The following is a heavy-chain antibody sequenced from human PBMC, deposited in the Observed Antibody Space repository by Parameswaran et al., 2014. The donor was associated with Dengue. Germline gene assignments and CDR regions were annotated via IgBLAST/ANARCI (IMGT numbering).Heavy chain of an antibody. J-gene: IGHJ4*02. D-gene: IGHD3-22*01. Sequence: PGKGLDWIGYIYYTGSTNYNPSLKSRVTMSFDTSKNQFYLKLTSVSDADTAIYFCARDRKVAMIGGQFDYWGQGTLVTVSS. V-gene: IGHV4-31*02. CDR3: ARDRKVAMIGGQFDY. CDR2: IYYTGST.